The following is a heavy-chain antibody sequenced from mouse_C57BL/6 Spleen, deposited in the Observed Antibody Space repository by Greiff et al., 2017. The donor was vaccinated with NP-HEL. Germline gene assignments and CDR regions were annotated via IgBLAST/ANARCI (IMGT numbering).Heavy chain of an antibody. D-gene: IGHD1-1*01. CDR2: ISSGSSTI. V-gene: IGHV5-17*01. CDR1: GFTFSDYG. Sequence: EVKLVESGGGLVKPGGSLKLSCAASGFTFSDYGMHWVRQAPEKGLEWVAYISSGSSTIYYADTVKGRFTITRDNAKNTLFLQMTSLRAEDTAMYYGARHYYGSSYAAWFAYWGQGTLVTVSA. J-gene: IGHJ3*01. CDR3: ARHYYGSSYAAWFAY.